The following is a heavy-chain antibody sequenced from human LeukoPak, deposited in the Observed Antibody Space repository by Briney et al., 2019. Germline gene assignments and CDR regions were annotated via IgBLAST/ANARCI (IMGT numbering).Heavy chain of an antibody. CDR3: ARSVPYGTTWYGRSDC. V-gene: IGHV3-7*03. D-gene: IGHD6-13*01. CDR2: IRHDGSTK. CDR1: GFPFYSYW. J-gene: IGHJ4*02. Sequence: GGSLRLSCTASGFPFYSYWMTWVRQTPGKGLEWVANIRHDGSTKYYVDSVEGRFTISRDNAMNSVYLQMDSLRVEDTAIYYCARSVPYGTTWYGRSDCWGQGTQVTVSS.